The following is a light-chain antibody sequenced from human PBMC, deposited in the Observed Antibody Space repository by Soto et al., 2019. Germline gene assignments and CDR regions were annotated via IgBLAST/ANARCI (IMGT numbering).Light chain of an antibody. CDR3: QQYNNWPPLT. CDR1: QSISSN. CDR2: GAS. V-gene: IGKV3-15*01. Sequence: EIVMTQSPATLSVSPGERATLSCGASQSISSNLAWYQQKPGQPPRLLIHGASTRATGIPARFSGSGSGTDFTLTISSLQSEDFAVYYCQQYNNWPPLTFGGGTKVE. J-gene: IGKJ4*01.